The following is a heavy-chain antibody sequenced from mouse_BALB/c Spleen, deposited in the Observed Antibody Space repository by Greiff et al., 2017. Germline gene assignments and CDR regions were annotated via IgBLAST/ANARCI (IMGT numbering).Heavy chain of an antibody. D-gene: IGHD2-3*01. V-gene: IGHV1-9*01. Sequence: QVQLKQSGAELMKPGASVKISCKATGYTFSSYWIEWVKQRPGHGLEWIGEILPGSGSTNYNEKFKGKATFTADTSSNTAYMQLSSLTSEDSAVYYCARGLLAMDYWGQGTSVTVSS. CDR2: ILPGSGST. CDR3: ARGLLAMDY. CDR1: GYTFSSYW. J-gene: IGHJ4*01.